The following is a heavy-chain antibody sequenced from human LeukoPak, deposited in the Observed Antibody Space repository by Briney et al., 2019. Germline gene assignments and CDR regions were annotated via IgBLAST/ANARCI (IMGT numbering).Heavy chain of an antibody. V-gene: IGHV3-30*18. D-gene: IGHD5-18*01. CDR3: AKDLVLSRQLWLGYAFDI. CDR2: ISYDGSNK. J-gene: IGHJ3*02. CDR1: GFTFSSYG. Sequence: GRSLRLSCAASGFTFSSYGMHWVRQAPGKGLEWVAVISYDGSNKYYADSVKGRFTISRDNSKNTLYLQMNSLRVEDTAVYYCAKDLVLSRQLWLGYAFDIWGQGTMVTVSS.